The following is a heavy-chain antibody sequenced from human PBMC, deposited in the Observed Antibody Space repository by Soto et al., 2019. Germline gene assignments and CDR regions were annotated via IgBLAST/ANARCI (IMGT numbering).Heavy chain of an antibody. J-gene: IGHJ6*01. CDR1: GYTFTSYY. CDR2: INPSGGST. V-gene: IGHV1-46*01. Sequence: QVQLVQSGAEVKKPGASVKVSCKASGYTFTSYYMHWVRQAPGQGLEWMGIINPSGGSTSYAQKFQGRVTMTRDTSTSTVYMELSSLRSEDTAVYYCAGVGVYYDILTGYYQRDYYYYGMDVW. CDR3: AGVGVYYDILTGYYQRDYYYYGMDV. D-gene: IGHD3-9*01.